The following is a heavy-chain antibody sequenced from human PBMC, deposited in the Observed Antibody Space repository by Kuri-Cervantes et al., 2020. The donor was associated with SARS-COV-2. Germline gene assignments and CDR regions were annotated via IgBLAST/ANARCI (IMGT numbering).Heavy chain of an antibody. J-gene: IGHJ4*02. CDR2: INPSGGST. D-gene: IGHD6-13*01. CDR3: ARSTAGYSSSWYTDY. V-gene: IGHV1-46*03. Sequence: ASVKVSCKASGYTFTSYCMHWVRQAPGQGLEWMGIINPSGGSTSYAQKFQGRVTMTRDTSTSTVYMELSSLRSEDTAVYYCARSTAGYSSSWYTDYWGQGTLVTVSS. CDR1: GYTFTSYC.